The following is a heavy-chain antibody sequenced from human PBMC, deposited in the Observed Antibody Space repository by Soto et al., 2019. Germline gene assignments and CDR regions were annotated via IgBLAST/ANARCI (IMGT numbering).Heavy chain of an antibody. V-gene: IGHV1-69*01. Sequence: VELGESGAGVEKPGSSVKLFCKASGGLLNFAIALGGPAPGPGLEWVGGITPNFPTAVEDPKFPGRVTITADEPTATVSIELTSLRSEDTAVYFCVFRGGRGSHIEYWGPGSLVIVSS. CDR2: ITPNFPTA. CDR3: VFRGGRGSHIEY. J-gene: IGHJ4*02. D-gene: IGHD3-16*01. CDR1: GGLLNFA.